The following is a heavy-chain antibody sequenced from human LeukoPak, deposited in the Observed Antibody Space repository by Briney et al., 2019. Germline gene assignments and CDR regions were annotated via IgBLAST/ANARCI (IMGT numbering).Heavy chain of an antibody. V-gene: IGHV4-61*02. CDR1: GGSISSGSYY. J-gene: IGHJ6*03. CDR3: ARAHTTVTRFNYYYYMDV. D-gene: IGHD4-17*01. CDR2: IYTSGSP. Sequence: SQTLSLTCTVSGGSISSGSYYWSWIRQPAGKGLEWIGRIYTSGSPNYNPSLKSRVTISVATSKNQFSLKLSSVTAADTAVYYCARAHTTVTRFNYYYYMDVWGKGTTVTVSS.